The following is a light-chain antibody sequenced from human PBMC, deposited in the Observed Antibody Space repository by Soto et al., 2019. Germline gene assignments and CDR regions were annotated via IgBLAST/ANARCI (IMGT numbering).Light chain of an antibody. Sequence: QSALTQPASVSGSPGQSITISCTGTSSDVGCYNYVSWYQQHPGKAPKLMIYEVSNRPSGVSNRFSGSKSGNTASLTISGLQAEDEADYYCSSYTSSSIDDVFGTGTKLTVL. CDR2: EVS. CDR3: SSYTSSSIDDV. V-gene: IGLV2-14*01. J-gene: IGLJ1*01. CDR1: SSDVGCYNY.